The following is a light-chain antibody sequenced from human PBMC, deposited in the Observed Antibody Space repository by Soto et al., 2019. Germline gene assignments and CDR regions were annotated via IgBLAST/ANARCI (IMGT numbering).Light chain of an antibody. Sequence: QSVLTQPASVSGSPGQSITISCTGTSSDVGGYNYVSWYQQHPDKAPKLMIYEVSNRPSGVSNRFSGSKSGNTASLTISGLQAEDEADYYCSSYTRSSTPVFGGGTKLTVL. J-gene: IGLJ2*01. V-gene: IGLV2-14*01. CDR2: EVS. CDR1: SSDVGGYNY. CDR3: SSYTRSSTPV.